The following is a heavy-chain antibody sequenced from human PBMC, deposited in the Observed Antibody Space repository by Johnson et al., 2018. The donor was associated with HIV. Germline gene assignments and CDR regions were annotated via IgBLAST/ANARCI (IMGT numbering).Heavy chain of an antibody. CDR3: ARGGSRTTIFGVDINLGGFDI. Sequence: VQLVESGGDWVQRGGSLKLSCAASGFTFSNYDIHWVRQATGKGLEWVSTMGTAGDTYYAGSVKGRFTVTRENAKNSVYLQMNSLRAGDTAVYYCARGGSRTTIFGVDINLGGFDIWGQGTRVTVSS. V-gene: IGHV3-13*01. D-gene: IGHD3-3*01. CDR1: GFTFSNYD. J-gene: IGHJ3*02. CDR2: MGTAGDT.